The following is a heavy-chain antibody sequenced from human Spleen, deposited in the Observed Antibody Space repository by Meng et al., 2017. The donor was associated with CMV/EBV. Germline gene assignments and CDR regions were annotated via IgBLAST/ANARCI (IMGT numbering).Heavy chain of an antibody. Sequence: SGGTFSSYAISWVRQAPGQGLEWMGGIIPILGIANYAQKFQGRVTITADKSTSTAYMELSSLRSEDTAVYYCARVVGGSYYKGGWFDPWGQGTLVTVSS. D-gene: IGHD1-26*01. V-gene: IGHV1-69*10. CDR2: IIPILGIA. CDR1: GGTFSSYA. CDR3: ARVVGGSYYKGGWFDP. J-gene: IGHJ5*02.